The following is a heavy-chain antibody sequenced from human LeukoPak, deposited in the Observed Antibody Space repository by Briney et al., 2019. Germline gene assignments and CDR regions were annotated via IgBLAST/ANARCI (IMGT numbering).Heavy chain of an antibody. CDR3: AKDLIRDSGYDWGGFDY. D-gene: IGHD5-12*01. CDR1: GFTFSSYG. CDR2: IRYDGSNK. Sequence: GGSLRLSCAASGFTFSSYGMHWVRQAPGKGLEWVAFIRYDGSNKYYADSVKGRFTISRDNSKNTLYLQMNSLRAEDTAVYYCAKDLIRDSGYDWGGFDYWGQGTLVTVSS. V-gene: IGHV3-30*02. J-gene: IGHJ4*02.